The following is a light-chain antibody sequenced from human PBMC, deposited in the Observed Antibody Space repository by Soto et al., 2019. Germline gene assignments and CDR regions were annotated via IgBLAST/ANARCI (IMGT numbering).Light chain of an antibody. CDR2: GVS. V-gene: IGKV3-20*01. CDR1: QSVRSTF. Sequence: EIVLTQSPGTLSLSPGERATLSCRASQSVRSTFLPWYLQRPGQAPRLLIDGVSTRATGIPDRFSGSGSGKDFTLTISRMEPEDFGVYLCLQYGDSPWTFGQGTKVEI. J-gene: IGKJ1*01. CDR3: LQYGDSPWT.